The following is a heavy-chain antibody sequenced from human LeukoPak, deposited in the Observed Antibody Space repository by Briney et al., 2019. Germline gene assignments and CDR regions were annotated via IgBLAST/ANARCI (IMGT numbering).Heavy chain of an antibody. V-gene: IGHV4-59*01. D-gene: IGHD1-26*01. CDR2: IYYSGST. CDR3: ARGVGATGDWFDP. CDR1: GFTFGDYA. Sequence: LRLSCTASGFTFGDYAMSWIRQPPGKGLEWIGSIYYSGSTNYNPSLKSRVTISVDTSKNQFSLKLSSVTAADTAVYYCARGVGATGDWFDPWGQGTLVTVSS. J-gene: IGHJ5*02.